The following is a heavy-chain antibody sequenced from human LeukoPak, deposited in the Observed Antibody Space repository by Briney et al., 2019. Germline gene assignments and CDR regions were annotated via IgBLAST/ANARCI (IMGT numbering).Heavy chain of an antibody. CDR3: ARDDTIFGVVIPYDY. Sequence: KPSETLSLTCTVSGGSISSYYWGWIRQPPGKGLEWIGSIYYSGSTYYNPSLKSRVTISVDTSKNQFSLKLSSVTAADTAVYYCARDDTIFGVVIPYDYWGQGTLVTVSS. D-gene: IGHD3-3*01. V-gene: IGHV4-39*07. CDR1: GGSISSYY. J-gene: IGHJ4*02. CDR2: IYYSGST.